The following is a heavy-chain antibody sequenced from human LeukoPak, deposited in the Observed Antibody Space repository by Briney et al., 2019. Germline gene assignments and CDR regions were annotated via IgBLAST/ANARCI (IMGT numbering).Heavy chain of an antibody. V-gene: IGHV3-21*01. CDR3: ARAVDGSGSRPVNPDY. J-gene: IGHJ4*02. CDR1: GFTFSSYS. Sequence: GGSLRLSCAASGFTFSSYSMNWVRQAPGKGLDWVSSISSSSSYIYYADSVKGRFTISRDNAKNSLYLQMNSLRAEDTAVYYCARAVDGSGSRPVNPDYWGQGTLVTVSS. D-gene: IGHD3-10*01. CDR2: ISSSSSYI.